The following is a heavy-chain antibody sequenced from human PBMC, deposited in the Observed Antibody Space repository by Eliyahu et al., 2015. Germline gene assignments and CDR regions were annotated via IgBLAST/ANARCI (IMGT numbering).Heavy chain of an antibody. J-gene: IGHJ5*02. CDR2: ISGSGGST. CDR1: GFXFSSYA. CDR3: AKDSSEQYYDFWSGWNNWFDP. D-gene: IGHD3-3*01. Sequence: EVQLLESGGGLVQPGGSLRLSCAASGFXFSSYAXSWVPXAPGKGLEWVSAISGSGGSTYYADSVKGRFTISRDNSKNTLYLQMNSLRAEDTAVYYCAKDSSEQYYDFWSGWNNWFDPWGQGTLVTVSS. V-gene: IGHV3-23*01.